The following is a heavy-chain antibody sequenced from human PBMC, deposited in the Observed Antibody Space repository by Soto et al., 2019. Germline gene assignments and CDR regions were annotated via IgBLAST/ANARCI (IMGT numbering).Heavy chain of an antibody. J-gene: IGHJ4*02. CDR2: INHSGST. CDR1: GGSFSGYY. D-gene: IGHD6-13*01. Sequence: SETLSLTCAVYGGSFSGYYWSWIRQPPGKGLEWIGEINHSGSTNYNPSLKSRVTISVDTSKNQFSLKLSSVTAADTAVYYCASSRKGLIAAARTYYFDYWGQGTLVTVSS. V-gene: IGHV4-34*01. CDR3: ASSRKGLIAAARTYYFDY.